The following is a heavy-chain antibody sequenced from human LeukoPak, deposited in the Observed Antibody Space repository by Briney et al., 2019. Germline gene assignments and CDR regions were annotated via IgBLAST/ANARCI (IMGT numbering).Heavy chain of an antibody. D-gene: IGHD3-16*01. J-gene: IGHJ4*02. V-gene: IGHV4-4*02. CDR1: GDSISSNKW. Sequence: SETLSLTCGVSGDSISSNKWWNWVRQPPGKGLEWIGEIYHSGRTNFNPSLKSRVTISVDTSKNQFSLKLSSVTAADTALYYCTRGGAYLDYWGQGTLVTVSS. CDR2: IYHSGRT. CDR3: TRGGAYLDY.